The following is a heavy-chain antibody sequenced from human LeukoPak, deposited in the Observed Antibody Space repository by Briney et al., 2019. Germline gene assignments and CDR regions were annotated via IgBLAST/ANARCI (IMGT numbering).Heavy chain of an antibody. CDR3: ANDPDGQWDPHYFDY. D-gene: IGHD1-26*01. Sequence: GGSLRLSCAASGFTFSDYGMHWVRQAPGKGLEWVAFIQYDGSNQFYADSVKGRFTISRGNSKNTPYLQMNSLRAADPAVYYCANDPDGQWDPHYFDYWGQGTLVTVSS. V-gene: IGHV3-30*02. CDR1: GFTFSDYG. CDR2: IQYDGSNQ. J-gene: IGHJ4*02.